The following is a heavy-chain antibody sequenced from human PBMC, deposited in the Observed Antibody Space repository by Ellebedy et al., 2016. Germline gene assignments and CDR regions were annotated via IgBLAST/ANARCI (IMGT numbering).Heavy chain of an antibody. J-gene: IGHJ6*03. V-gene: IGHV3-23*01. Sequence: GESLKISXAVSGITFSRRAMAWVRQAAGKGLECVSPISSGGDSTNYADSVKGRFTISRDNSKNTLFLQMNRLRVEDTAIYYCATLERHFEQDLGSRGYFYYYVDVWGKGTTVTVSS. D-gene: IGHD3-9*01. CDR2: ISSGGDST. CDR3: ATLERHFEQDLGSRGYFYYYVDV. CDR1: GITFSRRA.